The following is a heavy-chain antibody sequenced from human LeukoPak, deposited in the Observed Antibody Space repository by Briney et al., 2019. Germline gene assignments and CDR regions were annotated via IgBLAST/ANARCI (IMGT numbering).Heavy chain of an antibody. CDR3: ARDARQQWLTPDYYYGMDV. D-gene: IGHD6-19*01. Sequence: PSETLSLTCTVSGGSISSGGYYWSWIRQPPGKGLEWIGYIYYSGSTNYNPSLKSRVTISVDTSKNQFSLKLSSVTAADTAVYYCARDARQQWLTPDYYYGMDVWGQGTTVTVSS. J-gene: IGHJ6*02. CDR2: IYYSGST. CDR1: GGSISSGGYY. V-gene: IGHV4-61*08.